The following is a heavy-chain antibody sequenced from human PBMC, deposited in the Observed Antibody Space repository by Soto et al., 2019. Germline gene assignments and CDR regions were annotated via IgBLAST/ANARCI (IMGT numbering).Heavy chain of an antibody. V-gene: IGHV1-2*02. CDR3: ARVSVDVPE. Sequence: QLQLVQSGAEVTKPGASVKVSCKISGPTFIAYYIHWVRQAAGQGLEWMGWIDPKSGGTTSEQKFLGRVTMTRDTSINTAYMELNRLTSDDTAVYYCARVSVDVPEWGQGTLISVSS. J-gene: IGHJ4*02. D-gene: IGHD5-12*01. CDR2: IDPKSGGT. CDR1: GPTFIAYY.